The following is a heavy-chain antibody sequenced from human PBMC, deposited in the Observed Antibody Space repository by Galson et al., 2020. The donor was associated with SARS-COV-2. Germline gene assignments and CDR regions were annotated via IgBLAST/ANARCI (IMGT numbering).Heavy chain of an antibody. J-gene: IGHJ4*02. D-gene: IGHD3-16*02. CDR3: SRGGDYVWGSSRDLPFDY. CDR1: GYTFSGYG. V-gene: IGHV1-18*04. Sequence: ASVKVSCTASGYTFSGYGINWVRQAPGQGLEWMVWISTYNGDTNYAQKFQGRVTVTTDTSTGTAYMELRNLRSDDTAVYFCSRGGDYVWGSSRDLPFDYWGQGTLVTVSS. CDR2: ISTYNGDT.